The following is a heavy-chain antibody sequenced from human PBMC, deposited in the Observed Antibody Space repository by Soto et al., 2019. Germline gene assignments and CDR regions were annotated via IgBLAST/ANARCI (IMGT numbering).Heavy chain of an antibody. D-gene: IGHD3-10*01. CDR3: ARGTMVRGAREDWFDP. J-gene: IGHJ5*02. CDR2: IDPSDSYT. CDR1: GYSFTSYW. Sequence: GESLKISCKGSGYSFTSYWISWVRQMPGKGLEWMGRIDPSDSYTNYSPSFQGHVTISADKSISTSYLQWSSLKASDTAMSYCARGTMVRGAREDWFDPWGQGTLVTVSS. V-gene: IGHV5-10-1*01.